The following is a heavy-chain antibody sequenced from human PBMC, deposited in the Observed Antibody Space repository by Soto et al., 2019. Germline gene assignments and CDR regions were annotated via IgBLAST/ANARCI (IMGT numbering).Heavy chain of an antibody. CDR3: ARSGEFSASDYFGF. Sequence: EVQLVQYGGGWVQPGRSLRLSCGASGFTFDDYGMHWVRQAPGKGLEWVSSISWNSGRIGYADSVKGRFTISRDNVKNSLYLQMNSLRAEDTALYYRARSGEFSASDYFGFWGQGTLVTVSS. V-gene: IGHV3-9*01. CDR1: GFTFDDYG. CDR2: ISWNSGRI. D-gene: IGHD3-10*01. J-gene: IGHJ4*02.